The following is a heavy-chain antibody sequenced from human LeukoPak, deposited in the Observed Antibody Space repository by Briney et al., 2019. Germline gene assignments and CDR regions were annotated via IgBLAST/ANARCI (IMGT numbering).Heavy chain of an antibody. D-gene: IGHD4-11*01. CDR2: IIPILGIA. CDR3: ARPLKDSNYARGGAFDI. V-gene: IGHV1-69*02. Sequence: ASVKVSCKASGGTFSSYTISWVRQAPGQGLEWMGRIIPILGIANYAQKFQGRVTITADKSTSTAYMELSSLRSEDTAVYYCARPLKDSNYARGGAFDIWGRGTMVTVSS. CDR1: GGTFSSYT. J-gene: IGHJ3*02.